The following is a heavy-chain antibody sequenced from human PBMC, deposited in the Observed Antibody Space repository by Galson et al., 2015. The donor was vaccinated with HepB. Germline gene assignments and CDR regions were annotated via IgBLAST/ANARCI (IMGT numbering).Heavy chain of an antibody. CDR3: ARGARLQTTPYFDY. Sequence: SLRLSCAASGFTFSSYAMHWVRQAPGKGLEWVAVISYDGSNKYYADSVKGRFTISRDNSENTLYLQMNSLRAEDTAVYYCARGARLQTTPYFDYWGQGTLVTVPS. V-gene: IGHV3-30*04. CDR2: ISYDGSNK. D-gene: IGHD4-11*01. CDR1: GFTFSSYA. J-gene: IGHJ4*02.